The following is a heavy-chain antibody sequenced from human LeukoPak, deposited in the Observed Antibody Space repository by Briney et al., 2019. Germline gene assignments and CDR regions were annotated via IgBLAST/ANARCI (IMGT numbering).Heavy chain of an antibody. V-gene: IGHV4-39*02. J-gene: IGHJ4*02. CDR1: GGSISSSSYY. CDR2: IYYSGTT. Sequence: SETLSLTCSVSGGSISSSSYYWGWIRQPPGKGLELIGNIYYSGTTYYSPFLKSRVTISVDTSKNHFSLTLSSVTAADTAVYYCARLDYSNSYFDSWGQGALVTVSS. CDR3: ARLDYSNSYFDS. D-gene: IGHD6-13*01.